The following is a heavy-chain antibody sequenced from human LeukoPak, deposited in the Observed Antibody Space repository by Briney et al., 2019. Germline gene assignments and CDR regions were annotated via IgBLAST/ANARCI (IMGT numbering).Heavy chain of an antibody. V-gene: IGHV4-34*01. CDR1: GGSFSGYY. J-gene: IGHJ3*02. CDR3: ARALGAFDI. Sequence: SETLSLTCAVYGGSFSGYYWSGIRQPPGKGLEWIAEISQNGDSNYNMSLKSRVTISLDKSKNQVSLKLNSVTAADTAVYYCARALGAFDIWGQGTMVTVSS. CDR2: ISQNGDS.